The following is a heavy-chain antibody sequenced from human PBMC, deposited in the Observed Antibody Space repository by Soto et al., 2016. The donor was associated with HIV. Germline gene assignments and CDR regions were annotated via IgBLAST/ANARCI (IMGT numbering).Heavy chain of an antibody. Sequence: EVQLVESGGVVVQPGGSLRLSCAVSGFTFDDYAMHWVRQAPGKGLEWVSLISWDGDTTYYTDSVKGRFTISRDNSKNSLYLQMNSLRAEDTALYYCAKDAKSHCAADCSYFHHWARAPWSPSPQ. D-gene: IGHD2-21*01. J-gene: IGHJ1*01. CDR1: GFTFDDYA. CDR3: AKDAKSHCAADCSYFHH. V-gene: IGHV3-43D*04. CDR2: ISWDGDTT.